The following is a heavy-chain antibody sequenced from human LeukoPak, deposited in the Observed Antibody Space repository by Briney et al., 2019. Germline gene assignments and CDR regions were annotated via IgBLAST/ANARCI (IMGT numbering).Heavy chain of an antibody. CDR3: ARGRYSGSYGI. J-gene: IGHJ4*02. V-gene: IGHV4-34*01. Sequence: SETLSLTCAVYGGSFNGYYWSWIRQPPGKGLEWIGEINHSGSTNYNPSLKSRVTISVDTSKNQFSLKLSSVTAADTAVYYCARGRYSGSYGIWGQGTLVTVSS. CDR2: INHSGST. CDR1: GGSFNGYY. D-gene: IGHD1-26*01.